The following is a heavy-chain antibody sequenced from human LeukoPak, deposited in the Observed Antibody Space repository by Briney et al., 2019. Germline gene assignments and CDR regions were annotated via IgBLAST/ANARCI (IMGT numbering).Heavy chain of an antibody. CDR1: GYSINSGYT. Sequence: SETLSLTCTVSGYSINSGYTWGWIRQPPGKGLEWIGNIYHSGGTYYNPSLTSRVTISVDTSKNQFSPKLSSVTAADTAVYYCARDSTGTRMDVWGKGTTVTVSS. CDR3: ARDSTGTRMDV. V-gene: IGHV4-38-2*02. J-gene: IGHJ6*03. D-gene: IGHD1-1*01. CDR2: IYHSGGT.